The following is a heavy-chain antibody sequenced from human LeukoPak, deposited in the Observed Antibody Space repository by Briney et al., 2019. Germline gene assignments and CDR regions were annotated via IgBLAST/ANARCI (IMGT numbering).Heavy chain of an antibody. V-gene: IGHV3-53*01. CDR1: GFTVSSNY. J-gene: IGHJ4*02. D-gene: IGHD6-13*01. CDR3: ARVMYSSSWYAIGYFDY. Sequence: GGSLRLSCAASGFTVSSNYMSWVRQAPGKGLEWVSVIYSGGSTYYADSVKGRFTISRDNSKNTLYLQMNSLRAEDTAVYYCARVMYSSSWYAIGYFDYWGQGTLVTVS. CDR2: IYSGGST.